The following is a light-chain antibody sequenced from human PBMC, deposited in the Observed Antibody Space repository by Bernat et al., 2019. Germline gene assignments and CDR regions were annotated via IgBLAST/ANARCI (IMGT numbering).Light chain of an antibody. CDR2: GAS. V-gene: IGKV3-20*01. J-gene: IGKJ4*01. CDR1: QSVSTGY. CDR3: QQYSTSPPAFT. Sequence: EIVLTQSPGTLSLSPGERATLSCRASQSVSTGYLAWYKQKPGQTPRLLIYGASSRATGIPDRFSASGSGTDFTFTINSLAPEDFAVYYCQQYSTSPPAFTFVVGTKVEIK.